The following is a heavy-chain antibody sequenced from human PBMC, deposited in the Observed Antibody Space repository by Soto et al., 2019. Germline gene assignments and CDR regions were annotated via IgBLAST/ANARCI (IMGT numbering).Heavy chain of an antibody. D-gene: IGHD1-7*01. CDR2: ISAYNGNT. CDR1: GYTFTSYG. J-gene: IGHJ6*02. Sequence: ASVKVSCKASGYTFTSYGISWVRQAPGQGLEWMGWISAYNGNTNYAQKFQGRVTITRDTSTSTAYMELSSLRSEDTAVYYCAREFNAYLITGTTNGVDVWGQGTTVTVSS. CDR3: AREFNAYLITGTTNGVDV. V-gene: IGHV1-18*01.